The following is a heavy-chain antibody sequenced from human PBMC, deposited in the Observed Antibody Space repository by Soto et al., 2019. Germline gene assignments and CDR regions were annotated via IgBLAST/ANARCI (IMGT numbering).Heavy chain of an antibody. D-gene: IGHD3-22*01. J-gene: IGHJ6*02. CDR3: ARDRSYYDRTIRSYSGIHYGMDV. CDR2: IIPILGIA. Sequence: QVQLVQSGAEVKKPGSSVKVSCKASGGTFSSYTISWVRQAPGQGLEWMGRIIPILGIANYAQKFQGRVTITADKSTSTAYIELSSLRSEDTAVYYCARDRSYYDRTIRSYSGIHYGMDVWGQGTTVTVSS. CDR1: GGTFSSYT. V-gene: IGHV1-69*08.